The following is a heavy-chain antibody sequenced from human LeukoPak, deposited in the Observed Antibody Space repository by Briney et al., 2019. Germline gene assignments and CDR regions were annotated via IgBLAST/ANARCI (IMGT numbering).Heavy chain of an antibody. Sequence: SVKVSCKASGGTFSSYAISWVRQAPGQGLEWKGGIIPIFGTADYAQKFQGRVTITADESTSTAYMELSSQRSEDTAVYYCAEVSVGRYGDSPGWGQGTLVTVSS. CDR2: IIPIFGTA. D-gene: IGHD4-17*01. J-gene: IGHJ4*02. CDR3: AEVSVGRYGDSPG. V-gene: IGHV1-69*13. CDR1: GGTFSSYA.